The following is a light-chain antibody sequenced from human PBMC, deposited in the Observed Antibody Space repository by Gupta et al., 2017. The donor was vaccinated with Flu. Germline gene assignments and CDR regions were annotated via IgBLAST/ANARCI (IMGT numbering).Light chain of an antibody. CDR3: HQYNKWPRT. V-gene: IGKV3-15*01. CDR1: QSVTSD. CDR2: GAS. J-gene: IGKJ2*01. Sequence: PSTLSESPGERGSLSCSASQSVTSDLAWYHQKPGQAPRLLIYGASTRVTDFPARFSCSGSVTDFTLTISSLHFEDFAVYYCHQYNKWPRTFGQGTKLEIK.